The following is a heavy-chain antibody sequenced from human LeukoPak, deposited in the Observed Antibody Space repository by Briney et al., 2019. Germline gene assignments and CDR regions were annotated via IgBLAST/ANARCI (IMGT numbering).Heavy chain of an antibody. D-gene: IGHD2-15*01. J-gene: IGHJ2*01. CDR1: GFTFSSYV. CDR3: ARGRGVYGYWYFDL. Sequence: GGSLRLSCAASGFTFSSYVMTWVRQAPGKGLEWVSTISGNGRNTYYADSVKGRFTISRDNSKITLYLEMNSLRAEDTAVYYCARGRGVYGYWYFDLWGRGTLVTVSS. V-gene: IGHV3-23*01. CDR2: ISGNGRNT.